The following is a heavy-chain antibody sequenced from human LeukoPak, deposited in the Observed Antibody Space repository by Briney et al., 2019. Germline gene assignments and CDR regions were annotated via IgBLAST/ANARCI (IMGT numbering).Heavy chain of an antibody. Sequence: SQTLSLTCDIFGDSVSSNSAAWNWIRQSPSRGLEWLGRTYYRSKWYNDYAISVKSRITIKPDTSKNQFSLQLNSVTPEDTALYYCARSVAARQSWFDPWGQGTLVTVSS. CDR3: ARSVAARQSWFDP. J-gene: IGHJ5*02. D-gene: IGHD6-6*01. V-gene: IGHV6-1*01. CDR1: GDSVSSNSAA. CDR2: TYYRSKWYN.